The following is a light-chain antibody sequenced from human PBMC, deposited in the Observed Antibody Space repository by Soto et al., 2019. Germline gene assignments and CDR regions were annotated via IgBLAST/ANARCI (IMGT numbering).Light chain of an antibody. CDR3: QQYYTLSHT. CDR2: KAS. V-gene: IGKV1-5*03. J-gene: IGKJ2*01. CDR1: QNIKNW. Sequence: DIQMTQSPSTLSASVGDTVTITCRASQNIKNWLAWYQQKPGKAPKLLIYKASSLESGVPSKFSGSGSGTEFTLTISGLQPDDFATYYCQQYYTLSHTFGQGTKLEIK.